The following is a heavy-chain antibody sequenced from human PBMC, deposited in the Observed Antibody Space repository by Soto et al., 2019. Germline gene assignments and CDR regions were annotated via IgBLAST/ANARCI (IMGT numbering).Heavy chain of an antibody. CDR1: GGSFSGYY. CDR3: ARCPVAGFDY. V-gene: IGHV4-34*01. D-gene: IGHD6-19*01. J-gene: IGHJ4*02. Sequence: LLQLSETLSLTCAVYGGSFSGYYWSWIRQPPGKGLEWIGEINHSGSTNYNPSLKSRVTISVDTSKNQFSLKLSSVTAADTAVYYCARCPVAGFDYWGQGTLVTVSS. CDR2: INHSGST.